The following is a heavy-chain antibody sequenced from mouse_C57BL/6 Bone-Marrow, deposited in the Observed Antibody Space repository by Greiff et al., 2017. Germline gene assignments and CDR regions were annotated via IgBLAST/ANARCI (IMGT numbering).Heavy chain of an antibody. V-gene: IGHV1-69*01. CDR2: IDPSDSYT. CDR3: ARGVYYGSSWYFDV. J-gene: IGHJ1*03. CDR1: GYTFTSYG. Sequence: VQLQQSGAELARPGASVKLSCKASGYTFTSYGISWVKQRTGQGLEWIGEIDPSDSYTNYNQKFKGKSTLTVDKSSSTAYMQLSSLTSEDSAVYYCARGVYYGSSWYFDVWGTGTTVTVSS. D-gene: IGHD1-1*01.